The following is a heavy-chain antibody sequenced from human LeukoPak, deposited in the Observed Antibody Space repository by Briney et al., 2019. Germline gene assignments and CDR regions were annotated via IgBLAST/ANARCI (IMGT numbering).Heavy chain of an antibody. CDR3: ARLDGAMVRGSTYYYYFMDV. J-gene: IGHJ6*04. V-gene: IGHV4-34*01. D-gene: IGHD3-10*01. CDR2: INHSGST. Sequence: SETLSLTCAVYGGLFSGYYWTWIRQPPGKGLECIGEINHSGSTNYNPSLKSRVTISVDTSKNQFSLKLRSVTAADTAVYYCARLDGAMVRGSTYYYYFMDVWGKGTTVTISS. CDR1: GGLFSGYY.